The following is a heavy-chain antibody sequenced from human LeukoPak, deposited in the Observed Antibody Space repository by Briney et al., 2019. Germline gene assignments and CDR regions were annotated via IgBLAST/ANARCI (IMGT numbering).Heavy chain of an antibody. CDR3: AKDNRRHYTSGPNPDSLH. D-gene: IGHD6-19*01. CDR2: ISWNRGTI. CDR1: GFIFNNYA. V-gene: IGHV3-9*01. J-gene: IGHJ4*02. Sequence: SGGSLRLSCAGSGFIFNNYAMHWVRQPPGKGLEWVSGISWNRGTIDYADSVRGRFTISRDNAKNSLYLQMDSLRVEDTAFYYCAKDNRRHYTSGPNPDSLHWGQGALVTVSS.